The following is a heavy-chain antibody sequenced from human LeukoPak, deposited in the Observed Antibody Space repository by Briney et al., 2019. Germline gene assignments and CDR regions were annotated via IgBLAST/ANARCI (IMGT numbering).Heavy chain of an antibody. V-gene: IGHV6-1*01. CDR3: ARNPAWGYDPYDI. J-gene: IGHJ3*02. CDR1: GDGLPVSSDV. CDR2: TYYKSKWHN. Sequence: SQTLSLTCAISGDGLPVSSDVWNWVRQSPSRGLEWLGRTYYKSKWHNDYAVSVKSRITISPDTSKNQFSLHLNSVTPEDTAVYYWARNPAWGYDPYDIWGKGPMVTVSS. D-gene: IGHD3-16*01.